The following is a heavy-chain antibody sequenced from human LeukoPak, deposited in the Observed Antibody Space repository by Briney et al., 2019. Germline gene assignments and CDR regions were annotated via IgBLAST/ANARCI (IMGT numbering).Heavy chain of an antibody. J-gene: IGHJ4*02. Sequence: PGGSLRLSCAASGFTFSDVWMTWVRQAPGRGLEWVGRIQRKTDGGTTDYAAAVKGRSIISRDDSKNTLYLQMNSLKTEDTAVYYRTSTLGYWGQGTLVAVSS. CDR1: GFTFSDVW. D-gene: IGHD3-16*01. V-gene: IGHV3-15*01. CDR2: IQRKTDGGTT. CDR3: TSTLGY.